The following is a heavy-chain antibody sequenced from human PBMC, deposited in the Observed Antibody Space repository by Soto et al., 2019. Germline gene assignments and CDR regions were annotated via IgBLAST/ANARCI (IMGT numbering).Heavy chain of an antibody. J-gene: IGHJ6*04. V-gene: IGHV1-18*01. Sequence: ASVKVSCKASGYTFTSYGINWVRQAPGQGLEGMGWISAYNGNTNYAQKLQGRVTMTTDTSTSTAYMELRRLRSDDTAVYYCARKTVGATLRNSYYYYVIDVWGKGTTVTVSS. D-gene: IGHD1-26*01. CDR1: GYTFTSYG. CDR2: ISAYNGNT. CDR3: ARKTVGATLRNSYYYYVIDV.